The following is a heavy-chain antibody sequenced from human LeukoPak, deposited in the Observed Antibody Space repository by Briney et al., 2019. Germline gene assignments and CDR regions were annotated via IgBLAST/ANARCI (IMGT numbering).Heavy chain of an antibody. CDR1: GGTFSSYA. Sequence: SVKVSCKASGGTFSSYAISWVRQAPGQGLEWMGGIIPIFGTANYAQKFQGRVTITTDESTSTAYMELSSLRSEDTAVYYCARDLAPAAPYNWFDPWGQGTLVTVSS. V-gene: IGHV1-69*05. CDR2: IIPIFGTA. J-gene: IGHJ5*02. CDR3: ARDLAPAAPYNWFDP. D-gene: IGHD2-2*01.